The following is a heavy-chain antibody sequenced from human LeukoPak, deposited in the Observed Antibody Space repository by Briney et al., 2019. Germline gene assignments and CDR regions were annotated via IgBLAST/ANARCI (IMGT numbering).Heavy chain of an antibody. CDR2: IGIDSGNT. V-gene: IGHV3-48*01. CDR3: AGDHNYAFDN. CDR1: GFPFIEYS. D-gene: IGHD1-1*01. J-gene: IGHJ4*02. Sequence: GGSLRLSCTASGFPFIEYSMNWVRQAPGKGLEWISYIGIDSGNTKYADSVRGRFTISADKAKNSLYLQMNSLRVEDTAVYYCAGDHNYAFDNWGQGTLVSVAS.